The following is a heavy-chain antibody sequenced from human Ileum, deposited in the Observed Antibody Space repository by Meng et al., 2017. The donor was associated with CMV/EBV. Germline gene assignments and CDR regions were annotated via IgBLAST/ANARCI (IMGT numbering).Heavy chain of an antibody. CDR1: GFTFSSYG. D-gene: IGHD2-15*01. CDR3: ARLTSSWGFDY. Sequence: QVQLVESGGGVVQPGTSLKLSCTPSGFTFSSYGMDWVRQAPGKGLEWVAVIWHDGSEKYHADSVKGRFTISRDNSKNMLHLEMNNLRAEDTAVYYCARLTSSWGFDYWGQGTLVTVSS. J-gene: IGHJ4*02. CDR2: IWHDGSEK. V-gene: IGHV3-33*01.